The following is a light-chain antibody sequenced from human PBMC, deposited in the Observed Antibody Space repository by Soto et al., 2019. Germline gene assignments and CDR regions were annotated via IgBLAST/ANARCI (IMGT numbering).Light chain of an antibody. Sequence: EIVLKQSPATLSLSPGERATLSCRASQSVSSYLAWYQQKPGQAPRLLIYDASNRATGIPARFSGSGSGTDFTLTISSLEPEDFGVYYCQQRNNWPWTFGQGTKVDIK. V-gene: IGKV3-11*01. CDR3: QQRNNWPWT. J-gene: IGKJ1*01. CDR1: QSVSSY. CDR2: DAS.